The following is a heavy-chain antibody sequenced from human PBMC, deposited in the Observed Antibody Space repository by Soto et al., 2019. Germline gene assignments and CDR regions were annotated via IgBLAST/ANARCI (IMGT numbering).Heavy chain of an antibody. CDR2: INAGNGNT. Sequence: ASVKVSCKASGYTFTSYAMHWLRQAPGQRLEWMGWINAGNGNTKYSQKFQGRVTITRDTSASTAYMELSSLRSEDTAVYYCAGSLGGSSWTVYWGLGTLVTVSS. CDR1: GYTFTSYA. D-gene: IGHD6-13*01. V-gene: IGHV1-3*01. CDR3: AGSLGGSSWTVY. J-gene: IGHJ4*02.